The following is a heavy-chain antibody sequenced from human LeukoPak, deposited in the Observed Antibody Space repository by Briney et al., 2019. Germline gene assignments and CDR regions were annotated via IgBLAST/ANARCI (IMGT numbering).Heavy chain of an antibody. D-gene: IGHD6-13*01. CDR1: GGSISSSNW. CDR3: ARDRIAAAGTRAFDI. J-gene: IGHJ3*02. Sequence: SETLSLTCTVSGGSISSSNWWSWVRQPPGKGLEWIGEIYHSGSTNYNPSLKSRVTISVDKSKNQFSLKLSSVTAADTAVYYCARDRIAAAGTRAFDIWGQGTMVTVSS. CDR2: IYHSGST. V-gene: IGHV4-4*02.